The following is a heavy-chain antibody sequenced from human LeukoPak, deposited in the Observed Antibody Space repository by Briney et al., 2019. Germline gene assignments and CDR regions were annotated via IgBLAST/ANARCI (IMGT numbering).Heavy chain of an antibody. CDR2: ISSSSSYI. Sequence: GGSLRLSCAAPGFTFSSYSMNWVRQAPGKGLEWVSSISSSSSYIYYADSVKGRFTISRDNAKNSLYLQMNSLRAEDTAVYYCARDFTTVTTLGYWGQGTLVTVSS. D-gene: IGHD4-17*01. CDR3: ARDFTTVTTLGY. CDR1: GFTFSSYS. V-gene: IGHV3-21*01. J-gene: IGHJ4*02.